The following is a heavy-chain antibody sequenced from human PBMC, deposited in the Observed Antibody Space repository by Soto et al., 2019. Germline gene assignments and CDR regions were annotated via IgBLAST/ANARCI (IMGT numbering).Heavy chain of an antibody. V-gene: IGHV4-59*01. J-gene: IGHJ4*02. CDR1: GGSISSYY. Sequence: SETLSLTCTVSGGSISSYYWSWIRQPPGKGLEWIGYIYYSGSTNYNPSLKSRVTISVDTSKNQFSLKLSSVTAADTAVYYCARESVHCSGGSCYSFDYWGQGTLVTVSS. CDR2: IYYSGST. CDR3: ARESVHCSGGSCYSFDY. D-gene: IGHD2-15*01.